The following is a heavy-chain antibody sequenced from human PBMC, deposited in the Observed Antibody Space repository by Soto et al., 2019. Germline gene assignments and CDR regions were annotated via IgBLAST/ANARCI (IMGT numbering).Heavy chain of an antibody. CDR2: MSHSGGT. J-gene: IGHJ3*02. Sequence: QVQLQQWGAGLLKPSETLSLTCAVYGGFVSSGSYYWSWIRQPPGKGLEWIGEMSHSGGTHFNASLQSRVTRSVDTSKNQFSLKMSSVTAADTALYYCARVERGTATTVVDAFDIWGPGTMVTVSS. V-gene: IGHV4-34*01. CDR1: GGFVSSGSYY. CDR3: ARVERGTATTVVDAFDI. D-gene: IGHD1-1*01.